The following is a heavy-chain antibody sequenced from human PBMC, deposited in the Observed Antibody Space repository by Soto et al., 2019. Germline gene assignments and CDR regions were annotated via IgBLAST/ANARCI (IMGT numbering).Heavy chain of an antibody. D-gene: IGHD3-16*01. V-gene: IGHV1-18*01. J-gene: IGHJ6*02. CDR1: GYTFTSYG. CDR3: ARDGGKKPPAVYYYYYGMDV. CDR2: ISAYNGNT. Sequence: PSVKVSCKASGYTFTSYGISWVRQAPGQGLEWMGWISAYNGNTNYAQKLQGRVTMTTDTSTSTAYMELRSLRSDDTAVYYCARDGGKKPPAVYYYYYGMDVWGQGTRVTVSS.